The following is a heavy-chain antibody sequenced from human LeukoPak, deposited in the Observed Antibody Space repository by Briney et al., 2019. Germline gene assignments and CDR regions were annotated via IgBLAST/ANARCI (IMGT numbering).Heavy chain of an antibody. V-gene: IGHV4-59*01. D-gene: IGHD6-19*01. Sequence: PSETLSLTCTVSGGSISSYYWSWIRQPPGKGLEWIGHIYYSGSTSYNPSLKCRVTISVDTSKNQFSLKLSSVTAADTAVYYCARYSSSGLEYWGQGTLVTVSS. CDR3: ARYSSSGLEY. CDR1: GGSISSYY. CDR2: IYYSGST. J-gene: IGHJ4*02.